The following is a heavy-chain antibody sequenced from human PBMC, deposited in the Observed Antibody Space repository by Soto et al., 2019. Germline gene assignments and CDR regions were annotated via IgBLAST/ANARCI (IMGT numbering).Heavy chain of an antibody. CDR2: IKPSCGST. D-gene: IGHD6-13*01. V-gene: IGHV1-46*01. Sequence: SDQVPCQASAWSFSSYYMLWLGQDPRRGLEWMGIIKPSCGSTTYAQNCQGRVTMTRETSTSTGYMELSSLRSEDTAVYYCVRAQPNSSSWKTAFNTGGQGPMVPV. J-gene: IGHJ3*02. CDR3: VRAQPNSSSWKTAFNT. CDR1: AWSFSSYY.